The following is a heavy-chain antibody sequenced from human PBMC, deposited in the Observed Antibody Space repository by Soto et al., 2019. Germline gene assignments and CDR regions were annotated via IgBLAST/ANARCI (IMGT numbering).Heavy chain of an antibody. V-gene: IGHV1-18*01. CDR3: AREGIGYSDYYYYSMDV. CDR2: ISAYNGNT. Sequence: QVQLVQSGAEVKKPGASVKVSCKASGYTFTSYGISWVRQAPGQGLEWMGWISAYNGNTNYAQKLQGRATMTTDTSTSTGYMELGSLRSDDTAGYYCAREGIGYSDYYYYSMDVWGRVTTVTDSS. CDR1: GYTFTSYG. J-gene: IGHJ6*02. D-gene: IGHD3-22*01.